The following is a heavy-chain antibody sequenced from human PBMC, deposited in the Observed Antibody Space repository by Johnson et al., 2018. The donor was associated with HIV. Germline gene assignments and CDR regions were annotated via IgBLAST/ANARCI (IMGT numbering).Heavy chain of an antibody. CDR1: GFTFSDYY. V-gene: IGHV3-11*04. J-gene: IGHJ3*02. CDR2: IGRSGSTF. Sequence: QVQLVESGGGLVKPGGSLRLSCAASGFTFSDYYMSWIRQAPGKGLEWVSYIGRSGSTFYYADSVKGRFTISRDNSKNTLYLQMNSLRAEDTAVYYCAKDLSIAARPAAFDIWGQGTMVTVSS. D-gene: IGHD6-6*01. CDR3: AKDLSIAARPAAFDI.